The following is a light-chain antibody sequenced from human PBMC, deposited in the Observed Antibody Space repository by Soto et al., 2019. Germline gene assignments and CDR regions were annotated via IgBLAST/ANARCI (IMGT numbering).Light chain of an antibody. CDR2: DAS. J-gene: IGKJ4*01. CDR1: QSVSSN. V-gene: IGKV3-15*01. CDR3: YQCSWHPFTVT. Sequence: EIVMTQSPATLSVSPGERATLSCRASQSVSSNLAWYQQKPGQAPRLLIYDASTRATGIPARYSSSGSGTEYTLTLSSLQSEDSAVYYCYQCSWHPFTVTFGGGTKVEIK.